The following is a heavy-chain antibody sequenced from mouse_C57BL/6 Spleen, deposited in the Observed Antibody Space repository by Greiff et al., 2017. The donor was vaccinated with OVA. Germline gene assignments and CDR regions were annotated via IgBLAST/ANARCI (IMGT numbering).Heavy chain of an antibody. CDR2: IDPEDGET. CDR3: AAITTVVATSYYFDY. Sequence: VQLQQSGAELVKPGASVKLSCTASGFNIKDYYMYWVKQRTEQGLEWIGRIDPEDGETKYAPKFQGKATITADTSSNTAYLQLSSLTSEDTAVYYCAAITTVVATSYYFDYWGQGTTLTVSS. J-gene: IGHJ2*01. CDR1: GFNIKDYY. V-gene: IGHV14-2*01. D-gene: IGHD1-1*01.